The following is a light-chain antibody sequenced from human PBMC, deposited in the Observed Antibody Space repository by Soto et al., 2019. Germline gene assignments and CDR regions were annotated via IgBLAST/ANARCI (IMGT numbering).Light chain of an antibody. CDR2: AAS. Sequence: EIVLTQSPATLSLSPGERATLSCRASRSVGNNLAWYQKKPGQAPGLLIYAASTRATGIPARFSGSGSGTEFTLTINSLQAEDCAVYYCQQYYNWPRTFGQGTRLEIK. V-gene: IGKV3D-15*01. CDR1: RSVGNN. CDR3: QQYYNWPRT. J-gene: IGKJ5*01.